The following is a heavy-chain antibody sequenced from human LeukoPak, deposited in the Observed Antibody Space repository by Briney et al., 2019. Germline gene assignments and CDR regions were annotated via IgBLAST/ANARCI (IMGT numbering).Heavy chain of an antibody. CDR3: ARLPRGLGYFDY. V-gene: IGHV4-39*01. CDR1: GGSISSSSYY. CDR2: IFYSGST. Sequence: SETLSLTCTVSGGSISSSSYYWGWIRQPPGKGLEWIGSIFYSGSTYYNPSLKSRVTISVDTSKNQFSLKLSPVTAADTAVYYCARLPRGLGYFDYWGQGTLVTVSS. J-gene: IGHJ4*02. D-gene: IGHD2-21*01.